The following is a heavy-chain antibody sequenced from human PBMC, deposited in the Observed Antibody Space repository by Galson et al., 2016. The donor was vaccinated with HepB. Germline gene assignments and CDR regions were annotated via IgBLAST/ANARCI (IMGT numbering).Heavy chain of an antibody. CDR2: IEPDGSSP. J-gene: IGHJ4*02. CDR1: GFTFSHHQ. Sequence: SLRLSCAVSGFTFSHHQMHWVRQVPGQGLVWVSRIEPDGSSPIYADSVKGRFTISRDNAENRLYLQMNSLRPEDSAVYYCVRDLSGPDYWGQGTLVTVSS. D-gene: IGHD3-16*02. CDR3: VRDLSGPDY. V-gene: IGHV3-74*01.